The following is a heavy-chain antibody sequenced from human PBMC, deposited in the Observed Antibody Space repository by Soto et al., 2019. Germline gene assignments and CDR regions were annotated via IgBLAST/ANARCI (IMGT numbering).Heavy chain of an antibody. J-gene: IGHJ4*02. V-gene: IGHV3-23*01. CDR3: ARRGSGSYYDY. Sequence: EVQLLESGGGLVQPGGSLRLSCAASGFTFSSYAMRWVRQAPGKGLEWVSAISGSGGSTYYADSVKGRFTISRDNSKNTLYLQMNSLRAEDTVVYYCARRGSGSYYDYWGQGPLVTVSS. CDR1: GFTFSSYA. D-gene: IGHD1-26*01. CDR2: ISGSGGST.